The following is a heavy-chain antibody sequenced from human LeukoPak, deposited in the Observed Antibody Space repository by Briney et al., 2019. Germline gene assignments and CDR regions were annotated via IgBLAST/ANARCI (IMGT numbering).Heavy chain of an antibody. J-gene: IGHJ3*02. CDR2: VYYSGST. Sequence: SETLSLTCTVSGDSISTKHSSSIRQPPGKGLEWIGYVYYSGSTNYNPSLKSRVTISVDTSKNQFSLKLRSVTAADTAVYYCARVRTNIYGDAFDIWGQGTMVTVSS. CDR3: ARVRTNIYGDAFDI. CDR1: GDSISTKH. D-gene: IGHD5-18*01. V-gene: IGHV4-59*01.